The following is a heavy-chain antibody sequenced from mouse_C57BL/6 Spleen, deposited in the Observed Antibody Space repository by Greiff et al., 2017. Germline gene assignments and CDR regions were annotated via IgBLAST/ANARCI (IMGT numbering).Heavy chain of an antibody. CDR2: IDPETGGT. V-gene: IGHV1-15*01. J-gene: IGHJ2*01. CDR3: TRMSGTEDYFGY. CDR1: GYTFTDYE. D-gene: IGHD4-1*01. Sequence: QVQLQQSGAELVRPGASVTLSCKASGYTFTDYEMHWVKPTPVHGLEWIGAIDPETGGTASTQKFKGKAILTADKSSSTAYMELRSLTSEDSAVDYCTRMSGTEDYFGYWGQGTTLTVSS.